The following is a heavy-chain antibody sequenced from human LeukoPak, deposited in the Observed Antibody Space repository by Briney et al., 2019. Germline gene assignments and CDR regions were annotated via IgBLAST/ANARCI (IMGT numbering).Heavy chain of an antibody. CDR1: GFTFSSYA. V-gene: IGHV3-64*01. D-gene: IGHD4-23*01. Sequence: GGSLRLSCAASGFTFSSYAMHWVRQAPGKGLEYVSAISSNGGSTYYANSVKGRFTISRDNSKNTLYLQMGSLRAEDMAVYYCARLTTVVTRRDEGDYWGQGTLVTVSS. CDR2: ISSNGGST. J-gene: IGHJ4*02. CDR3: ARLTTVVTRRDEGDY.